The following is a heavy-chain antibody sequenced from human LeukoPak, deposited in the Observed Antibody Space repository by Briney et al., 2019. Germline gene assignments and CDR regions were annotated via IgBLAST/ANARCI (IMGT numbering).Heavy chain of an antibody. CDR1: GGSFSGYY. CDR2: INHSGST. CDR3: ARGLPNSSSWYSY. Sequence: SETLSLTCAVYGGSFSGYYWSWIRQPPGKGLEWIGEINHSGSTNYNPSLKSRVTISVDTSKNQFSLKLSSVTAVDTAVYYCARGLPNSSSWYSYWGQGTLVTVSS. D-gene: IGHD6-13*01. V-gene: IGHV4-34*01. J-gene: IGHJ4*02.